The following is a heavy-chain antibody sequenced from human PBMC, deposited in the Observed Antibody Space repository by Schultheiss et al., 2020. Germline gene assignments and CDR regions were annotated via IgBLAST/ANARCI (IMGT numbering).Heavy chain of an antibody. V-gene: IGHV4-34*09. J-gene: IGHJ6*02. D-gene: IGHD6-13*01. CDR1: GGSFSGYY. CDR2: INHSGST. Sequence: SQTLSLTCTVYGGSFSGYYWSWIRQPPGKGLEWIGEINHSGSTNYNPSLKSRVTISVDTSKNQFSLKLSSVTAADTAVYYCARERVAAAGGMDVWGQGTTVTVSS. CDR3: ARERVAAAGGMDV.